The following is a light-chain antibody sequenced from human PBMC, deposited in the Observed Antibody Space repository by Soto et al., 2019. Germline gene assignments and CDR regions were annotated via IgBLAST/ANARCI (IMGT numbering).Light chain of an antibody. CDR1: QSVTTY. CDR3: QQRFNSVT. J-gene: IGKJ4*01. CDR2: DVS. Sequence: EIVLTQSPAALSLSPGERATLSCRASQSVTTYLAWYQQKPGQAPRLLLYDVSKRATGIPARFSGRWSGTDSTLSISSLDAGDFAVYYCQQRFNSVTFGGGTKVEIK. V-gene: IGKV3-11*01.